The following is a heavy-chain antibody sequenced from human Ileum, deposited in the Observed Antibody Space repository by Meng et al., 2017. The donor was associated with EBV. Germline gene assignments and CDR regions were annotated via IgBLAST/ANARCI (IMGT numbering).Heavy chain of an antibody. CDR3: ARPFPSWQSPRLDPFGA. D-gene: IGHD6-19*01. Sequence: QLQLRESGPGQVKPSETLSLTCTVPXDSISSFYYWGWIHQPPGRGLEWIGSVHYTGSTYYSPSLKSRVTVSVDTSKNQFSLRLTSVTAADTAVYYCARPFPSWQSPRLDPFGAWGQGTLVTVSS. J-gene: IGHJ5*02. V-gene: IGHV4-39*01. CDR1: XDSISSFYY. CDR2: VHYTGST.